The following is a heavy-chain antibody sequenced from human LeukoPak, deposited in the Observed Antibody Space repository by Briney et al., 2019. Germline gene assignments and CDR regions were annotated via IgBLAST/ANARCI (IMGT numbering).Heavy chain of an antibody. CDR3: ARFLAPWSGLLPFDP. CDR1: GGSISSSSYY. CDR2: IYYSGST. Sequence: PSETLSLTCTVSGGSISSSSYYWGWIRQPPGKGLEWIGSIYYSGSTYYNPSLKSRVTISVDTSKNQFSLKLSSVTAADTAVYYCARFLAPWSGLLPFDPWGQGTLVTVSS. D-gene: IGHD3-3*01. J-gene: IGHJ5*02. V-gene: IGHV4-39*01.